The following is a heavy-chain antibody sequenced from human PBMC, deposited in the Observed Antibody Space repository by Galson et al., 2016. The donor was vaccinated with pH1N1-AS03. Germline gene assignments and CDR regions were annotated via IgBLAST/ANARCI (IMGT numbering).Heavy chain of an antibody. CDR2: IFARDSDT. CDR1: GSTFTNYW. J-gene: IGHJ4*02. D-gene: IGHD1-1*01. Sequence: QSGAEVTKPGEPLKISCKGSGSTFTNYWTAWVRQMPGKGLEWMGLIFARDSDTRYSPSFQGQVTISADKSINNAYLQWSSLKASDTAMYYCSRATGTAGGVDYWGRGTLVSVSS. CDR3: SRATGTAGGVDY. V-gene: IGHV5-51*01.